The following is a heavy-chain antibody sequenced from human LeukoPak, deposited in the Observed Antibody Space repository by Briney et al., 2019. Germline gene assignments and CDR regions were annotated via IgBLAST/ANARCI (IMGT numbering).Heavy chain of an antibody. V-gene: IGHV4-39*01. CDR3: ARNKYDTAFDI. CDR1: AGSIGSSTYY. Sequence: SESLSLTCPVSAGSIGSSTYYSGWIRQPPGKGLEWIGSIHYSGSTYYNPSLKSRVTIFADTSKNQFSLRLTSVTAADTAVYYCARNKYDTAFDIWGRGTMVTVSS. J-gene: IGHJ3*02. CDR2: IHYSGST. D-gene: IGHD3-22*01.